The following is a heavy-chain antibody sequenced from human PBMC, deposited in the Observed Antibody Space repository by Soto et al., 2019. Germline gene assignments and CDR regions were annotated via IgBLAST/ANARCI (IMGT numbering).Heavy chain of an antibody. CDR1: GYSFTSYW. J-gene: IGHJ5*02. CDR2: IYPGDADT. D-gene: IGHD2-2*01. V-gene: IGHV5-51*01. Sequence: PGESPKLSCMGVGYSFTSYWIGWVREMPGQGLEWLGIIYPGDADTRYSPSLQGQVTISTDKSITAAYLQLSSLKASDTAMYYCARGYCTTTICDPWFDPWGQGTLVTVSS. CDR3: ARGYCTTTICDPWFDP.